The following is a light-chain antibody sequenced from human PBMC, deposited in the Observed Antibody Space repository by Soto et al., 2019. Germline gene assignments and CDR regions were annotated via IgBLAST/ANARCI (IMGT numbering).Light chain of an antibody. CDR3: SSYTSSSTPRIV. CDR1: SSDVGGYNY. J-gene: IGLJ1*01. CDR2: DVS. Sequence: QSALTQPASVSGSPGQSITISCTGTSSDVGGYNYVSWYQQHPGKAPKLMIYDVSNRPSGVSNRFSGSKSGNTASLTISGLQAEDEADYYCSSYTSSSTPRIVFGTGTKLTV. V-gene: IGLV2-14*01.